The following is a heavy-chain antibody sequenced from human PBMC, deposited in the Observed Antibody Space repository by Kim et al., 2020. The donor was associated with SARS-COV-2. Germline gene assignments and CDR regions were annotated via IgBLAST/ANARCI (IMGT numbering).Heavy chain of an antibody. D-gene: IGHD3-22*01. Sequence: YAQKFQGRGTITAEESTSTAYMELSSLRSEDTAVYCCARGLDSSGYNWFDPWGQGTLVTVSS. J-gene: IGHJ5*02. CDR3: ARGLDSSGYNWFDP. V-gene: IGHV1-69*01.